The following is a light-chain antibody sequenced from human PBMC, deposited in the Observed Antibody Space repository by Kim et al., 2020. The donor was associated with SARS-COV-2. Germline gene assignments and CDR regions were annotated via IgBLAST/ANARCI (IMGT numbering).Light chain of an antibody. V-gene: IGKV3-15*01. CDR1: QSVSSN. J-gene: IGKJ2*01. CDR2: DTS. Sequence: EIVMTQSPATLSVSPGERATLSYRASQSVSSNLAWYQQKPGQAPRLLIYDTSTRATGIPARFSGSGSGTEFTLTISSLQSEDFAVYYCQQYDNWPLYTFGQGTKLEI. CDR3: QQYDNWPLYT.